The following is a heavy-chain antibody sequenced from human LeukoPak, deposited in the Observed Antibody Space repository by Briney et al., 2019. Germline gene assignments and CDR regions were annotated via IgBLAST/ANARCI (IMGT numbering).Heavy chain of an antibody. CDR3: AKSHSAEQRGYFDY. CDR2: IANSGGST. V-gene: IGHV3-23*01. J-gene: IGHJ4*02. D-gene: IGHD1/OR15-1a*01. Sequence: GGSLRLSCAASGFTFTTYAMSWVRLAPGKGLEWVSTIANSGGSTYYADSVKGRFTISRDNSKNTLYLQMNSLRAEDMAVYYCAKSHSAEQRGYFDYWGQGTLVTVSS. CDR1: GFTFTTYA.